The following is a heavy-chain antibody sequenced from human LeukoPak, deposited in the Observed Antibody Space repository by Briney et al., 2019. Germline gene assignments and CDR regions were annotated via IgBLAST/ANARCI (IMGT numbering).Heavy chain of an antibody. CDR1: GYTFTNYY. Sequence: ASVKVSCKASGYTFTNYYMHWVRQAPGQGLEWMGIINPSGGSTSYAQKFQGRVTMTRDTSTSKVYLEVSSLRSEGTAVYYCARDSLTLGTHGSHWDCVGYWGQGTLVTVSS. J-gene: IGHJ4*02. CDR3: ARDSLTLGTHGSHWDCVGY. CDR2: INPSGGST. D-gene: IGHD3-9*01. V-gene: IGHV1-46*01.